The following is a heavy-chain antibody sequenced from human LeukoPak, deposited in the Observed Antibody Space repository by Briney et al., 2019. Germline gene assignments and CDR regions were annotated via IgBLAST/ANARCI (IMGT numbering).Heavy chain of an antibody. Sequence: PSETLSLTCTVSGGSISSYYWSWIRQPAGKGLEWIGRIYTSGSTNYNPSLKSRVTMSVDTSKNQFSLKLSSVTAADTAVYYCAIRPIAVVNDVEYYFDYWGQGTLVTVSS. D-gene: IGHD3-22*01. V-gene: IGHV4-4*07. CDR3: AIRPIAVVNDVEYYFDY. J-gene: IGHJ4*02. CDR2: IYTSGST. CDR1: GGSISSYY.